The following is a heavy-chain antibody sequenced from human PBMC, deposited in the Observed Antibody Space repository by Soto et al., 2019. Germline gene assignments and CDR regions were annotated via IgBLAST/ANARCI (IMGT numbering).Heavy chain of an antibody. CDR3: ARGFQAVAGTLFDY. J-gene: IGHJ4*02. V-gene: IGHV4-4*02. Sequence: ETLSLTCAVSGVSISSSNWWSWVRQPPGKGLEWIGEIYHSGSTNYNPSLKSRVTISVDRSKNQFSLKLSSVTAADTAVYYCARGFQAVAGTLFDYWGQGTLVTVYS. D-gene: IGHD6-19*01. CDR2: IYHSGST. CDR1: GVSISSSNW.